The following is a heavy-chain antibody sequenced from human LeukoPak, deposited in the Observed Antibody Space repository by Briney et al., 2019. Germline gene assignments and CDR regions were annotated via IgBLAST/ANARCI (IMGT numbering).Heavy chain of an antibody. V-gene: IGHV4-38-2*02. D-gene: IGHD2-2*01. CDR2: IYHSGST. CDR3: ASDIVVVPAAIDAFDI. CDR1: GYSISSGYY. J-gene: IGHJ3*02. Sequence: SETLSLTCTVSGYSISSGYYWGWIRQPPGKGLKWIGSIYHSGSTYYNPSLKSRVTISVDTSKNQFSLKLSSVTAADTAVYYCASDIVVVPAAIDAFDIWGQGTMVTVSS.